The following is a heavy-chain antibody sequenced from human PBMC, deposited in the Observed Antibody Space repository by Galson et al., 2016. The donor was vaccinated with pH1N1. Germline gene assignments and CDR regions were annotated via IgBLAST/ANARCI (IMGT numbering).Heavy chain of an antibody. Sequence: SLRLSCAASGFTFSSYSMNWVRQAPGKGLEWVSYISLSSSIIHYADSVKGRFIISRDSAKNSLYLQMNSLRAEDTAVYYCATYCISSSCYEGSFDYWGQGTLVTVSS. D-gene: IGHD2-2*01. CDR2: ISLSSSII. CDR1: GFTFSSYS. CDR3: ATYCISSSCYEGSFDY. J-gene: IGHJ4*02. V-gene: IGHV3-48*04.